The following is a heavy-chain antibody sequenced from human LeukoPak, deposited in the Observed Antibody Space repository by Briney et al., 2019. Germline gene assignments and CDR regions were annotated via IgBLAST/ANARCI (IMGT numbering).Heavy chain of an antibody. Sequence: SETLSLTCAVYGGSFSGYYWSWIRQPPGKGLEWIGEINHSGSTNYNPSLKSRVTISVDTSKNQFSLKLSSVTAADTAVYYCARSDGYGLVGIWGQGTMVAVSS. D-gene: IGHD3-10*01. CDR2: INHSGST. CDR1: GGSFSGYY. CDR3: ARSDGYGLVGI. V-gene: IGHV4-34*01. J-gene: IGHJ3*02.